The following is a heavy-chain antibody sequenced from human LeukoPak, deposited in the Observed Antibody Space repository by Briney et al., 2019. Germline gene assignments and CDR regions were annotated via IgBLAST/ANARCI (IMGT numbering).Heavy chain of an antibody. CDR3: ARDPYSGNYGNYYYYYMDV. J-gene: IGHJ6*03. V-gene: IGHV3-9*01. CDR2: ISWNSGST. CDR1: GFTLDDYA. Sequence: PGGSLRLSCAASGFTLDDYAMHWVRQAPGKGLEWVSGISWNSGSTGYADSVKGRFTISRDNAKNSLYLQMNSLGPEDTAVYYCARDPYSGNYGNYYYYYMDVWGKGTTVTISS. D-gene: IGHD1-26*01.